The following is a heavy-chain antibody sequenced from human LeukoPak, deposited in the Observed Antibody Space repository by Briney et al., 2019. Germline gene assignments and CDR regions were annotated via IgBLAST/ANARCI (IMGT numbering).Heavy chain of an antibody. V-gene: IGHV4-34*01. J-gene: IGHJ5*02. D-gene: IGHD2-2*01. CDR2: SNHSGST. CDR3: ARGGYCSRTTCYRGIVVGFDP. CDR1: GGSFSGYY. Sequence: SETLSLTCAVYGGSFSGYYWSWIRQPPGKGLEWIGESNHSGSTNYNPSLKSRVTISVDTSKNQFSLKLSSVTAAGTAVYYCARGGYCSRTTCYRGIVVGFDPWGQGTLVTVSS.